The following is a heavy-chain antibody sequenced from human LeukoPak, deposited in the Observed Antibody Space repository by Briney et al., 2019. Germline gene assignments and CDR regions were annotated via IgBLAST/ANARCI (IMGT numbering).Heavy chain of an antibody. D-gene: IGHD1-26*01. CDR2: IKEDGSEK. CDR3: ARRTLVGATEHFDF. Sequence: GGSLRLSCAASGFTFSSYWMSWVRQAPGKGLEWVANIKEDGSEKYYVDSVKGRFTISRDNSKNTLYLQMNSLRAEDTAVYYCARRTLVGATEHFDFWGQGTLVAVSS. CDR1: GFTFSSYW. V-gene: IGHV3-7*03. J-gene: IGHJ4*02.